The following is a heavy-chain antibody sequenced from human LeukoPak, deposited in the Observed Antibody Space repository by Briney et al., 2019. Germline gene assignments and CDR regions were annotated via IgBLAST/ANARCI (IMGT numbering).Heavy chain of an antibody. V-gene: IGHV4-39*01. Sequence: SETLSLTCTVSGGSISSSSYYWGWIRQPPGKGLEWIGSIYYSGSTYYNPSLKSRVTISVDTSKNQFSLKLSSVTAADTAVYYCARQSTYSTYRFDPWGQGTLVTVSS. J-gene: IGHJ5*02. CDR3: ARQSTYSTYRFDP. D-gene: IGHD4-11*01. CDR2: IYYSGST. CDR1: GGSISSSSYY.